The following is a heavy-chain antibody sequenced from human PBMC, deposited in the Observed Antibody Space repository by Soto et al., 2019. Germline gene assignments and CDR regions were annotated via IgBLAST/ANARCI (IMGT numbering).Heavy chain of an antibody. D-gene: IGHD2-8*02. Sequence: EVQLVESGGGLVKPGGSLRLSCAASGFTISDVWLNWVRQAPGKGLEWVGRIKSRIDGGTTDFAAPVRGRFAISRDESQNTVYLEISSLQIEDTAVYYCTTDSHLSTTLVRFALWSHGTLVTVCS. CDR2: IKSRIDGGTT. CDR1: GFTISDVW. V-gene: IGHV3-15*07. CDR3: TTDSHLSTTLVRFAL. J-gene: IGHJ4*01.